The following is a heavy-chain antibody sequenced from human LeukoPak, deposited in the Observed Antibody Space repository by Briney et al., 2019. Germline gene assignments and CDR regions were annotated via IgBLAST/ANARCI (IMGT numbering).Heavy chain of an antibody. CDR1: GYSISSGYY. Sequence: SETLSLTCTVSGYSISSGYYWNWIRQPPGKGLEWIGYIYYTGSTNYNPSLNSRVTISIDTSKNQFSLKLSSVTAADTAVYYCARLRRGYDLSFDYWGQGTLVTVSS. CDR3: ARLRRGYDLSFDY. D-gene: IGHD5-12*01. J-gene: IGHJ4*02. CDR2: IYYTGST. V-gene: IGHV4-61*01.